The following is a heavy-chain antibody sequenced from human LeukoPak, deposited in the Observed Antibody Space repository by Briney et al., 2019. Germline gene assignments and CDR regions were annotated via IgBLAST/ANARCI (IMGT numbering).Heavy chain of an antibody. D-gene: IGHD3-10*01. CDR1: GFTFSSYS. CDR2: IGSSSSTI. V-gene: IGHV3-48*01. Sequence: GGSLGLSCAASGFTFSSYSMNWVRQAPGKGLEWVSYIGSSSSTIYYADSVKGRFTISRDNSKNTLYLQMNSLRAEDTAIYYCAKDGLRGSDLYSFMVRGVIMAGWGQGTLVTVSS. CDR3: AKDGLRGSDLYSFMVRGVIMAG. J-gene: IGHJ4*02.